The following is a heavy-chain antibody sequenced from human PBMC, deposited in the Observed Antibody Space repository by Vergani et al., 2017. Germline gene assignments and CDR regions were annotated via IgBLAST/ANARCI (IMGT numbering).Heavy chain of an antibody. D-gene: IGHD5-24*01. J-gene: IGHJ3*02. Sequence: QVQLVESGGGLVKPGGSLRLSCAVSGFSFSDHYMTWIRQAPGKGLEWVSYISNSGNTIEYADSVKGRFSISRDNAKSSLFLQMDSLRAEDTAVYYCARDHRDYNNYPGTFDIWGQGSMGTVSS. CDR2: ISNSGNTI. V-gene: IGHV3-11*01. CDR1: GFSFSDHY. CDR3: ARDHRDYNNYPGTFDI.